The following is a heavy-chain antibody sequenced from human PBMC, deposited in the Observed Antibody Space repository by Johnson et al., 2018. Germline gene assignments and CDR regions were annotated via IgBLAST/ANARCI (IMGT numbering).Heavy chain of an antibody. J-gene: IGHJ3*02. Sequence: QVQLVQSGAEVKKPGASVKVSCKASGYTFTSYYMHWVRQAPGQGLEWMGIINPSGGSTSYAQKFQGRVTMTRDTSTSTVYMELSSLRSEDTAGYYCARDRVSGSYSKGAFDIWGQGTMVTVSS. CDR2: INPSGGST. CDR1: GYTFTSYY. V-gene: IGHV1-46*01. D-gene: IGHD1-26*01. CDR3: ARDRVSGSYSKGAFDI.